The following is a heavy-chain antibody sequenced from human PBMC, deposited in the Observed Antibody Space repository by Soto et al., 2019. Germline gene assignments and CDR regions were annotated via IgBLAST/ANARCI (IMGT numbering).Heavy chain of an antibody. CDR3: ARDVFRRASSGYYYYGMDV. Sequence: GGSLRLSCAASGFTFSSYAMHWVRQAPGKGLEWVAVISYDGSNKYYADSVKGRFTISRDNSKNTLYLQMNSLRAEDTAVYYCARDVFRRASSGYYYYGMDVWGQGTTVTVSS. CDR2: ISYDGSNK. D-gene: IGHD3-10*01. V-gene: IGHV3-30-3*01. J-gene: IGHJ6*02. CDR1: GFTFSSYA.